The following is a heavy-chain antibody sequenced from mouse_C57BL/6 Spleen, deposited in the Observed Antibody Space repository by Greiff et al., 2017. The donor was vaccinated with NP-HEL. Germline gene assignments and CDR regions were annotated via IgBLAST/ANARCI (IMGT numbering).Heavy chain of an antibody. V-gene: IGHV1-26*01. CDR3: ASFSYYDYDGSGFAY. D-gene: IGHD2-4*01. J-gene: IGHJ3*01. CDR1: GYTFTDYY. Sequence: EVQLQQSGPELVKPGASVKISCKASGYTFTDYYMNWVKQSHGKSLEWIGDINPNNGGTSYNQKFKGKATLTVDKSSSTAYMERRSLTSEDSAVYYCASFSYYDYDGSGFAYWGQGTLVTVSA. CDR2: INPNNGGT.